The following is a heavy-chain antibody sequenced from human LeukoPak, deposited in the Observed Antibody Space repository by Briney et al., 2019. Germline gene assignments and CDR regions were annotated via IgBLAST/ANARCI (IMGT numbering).Heavy chain of an antibody. CDR3: ARDIAAADPGAFDI. CDR2: INPNSGGT. J-gene: IGHJ3*02. CDR1: GYTFTSYG. Sequence: ASVKVSCKASGYTFTSYGISWVRQAPGQGLEWMGWINPNSGGTNYAQKFQGRVTMTRDTSISTAYMELSRLRSDDTAVYYCARDIAAADPGAFDIWGQGTMVTVSS. V-gene: IGHV1-2*02. D-gene: IGHD6-13*01.